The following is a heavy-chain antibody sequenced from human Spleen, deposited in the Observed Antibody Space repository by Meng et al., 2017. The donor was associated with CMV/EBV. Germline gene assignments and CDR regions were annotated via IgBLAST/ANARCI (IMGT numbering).Heavy chain of an antibody. Sequence: CAASGFTFSSYAMSWVRQAPGKGLEWVSAISGSGGSTYYADSVKGRFTISRDNSKNTLYLQMNSLRAEDTAVYYCANPDYGSGDSPGYWGQGTLVTVSS. J-gene: IGHJ4*02. CDR2: ISGSGGST. CDR3: ANPDYGSGDSPGY. CDR1: GFTFSSYA. V-gene: IGHV3-23*01. D-gene: IGHD3-10*01.